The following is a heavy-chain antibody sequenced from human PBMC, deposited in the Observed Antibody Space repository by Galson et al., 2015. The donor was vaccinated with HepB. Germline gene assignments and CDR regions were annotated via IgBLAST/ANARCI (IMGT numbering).Heavy chain of an antibody. Sequence: SLRLSCAASGFTFSSYAMHWVRQAPGKGLEWVAVISYDGSNKYYADSVKGRFTISRDNSKNTLYLQMNSLRAEDTAVYYCARDKGARITMTYYMDVWGKGTTVTVSS. V-gene: IGHV3-30*04. D-gene: IGHD3-22*01. CDR1: GFTFSSYA. J-gene: IGHJ6*03. CDR3: ARDKGARITMTYYMDV. CDR2: ISYDGSNK.